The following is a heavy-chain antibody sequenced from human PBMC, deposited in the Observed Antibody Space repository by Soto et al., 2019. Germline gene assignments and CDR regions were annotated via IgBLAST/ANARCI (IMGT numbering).Heavy chain of an antibody. CDR3: ARPTGAAADFDY. D-gene: IGHD3-10*01. V-gene: IGHV1-8*01. CDR1: GYTCTSYD. Sequence: GASLKVSCKASGYTCTSYDINWVRQATGQGLEWMGWMNPNSGNTGYAQKFQGRVTMTRNTSISTAYMELSSLRSEDTAVYYCARPTGAAADFDYWGQGTLVTVSS. J-gene: IGHJ4*02. CDR2: MNPNSGNT.